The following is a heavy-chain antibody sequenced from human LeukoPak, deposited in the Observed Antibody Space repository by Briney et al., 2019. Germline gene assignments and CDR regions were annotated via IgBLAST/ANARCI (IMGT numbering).Heavy chain of an antibody. CDR2: IIPILGIA. Sequence: ASVKVSCKASGGTFSSYAISWVRQAPGQGLEWMGRIIPILGIANYAQKFQGRVTITAEKSTSTAYMELSSLRSEDTAVYYCARSALGGGWSEVYYGMDVWGQGTTVTVSS. J-gene: IGHJ6*02. V-gene: IGHV1-69*04. D-gene: IGHD6-19*01. CDR1: GGTFSSYA. CDR3: ARSALGGGWSEVYYGMDV.